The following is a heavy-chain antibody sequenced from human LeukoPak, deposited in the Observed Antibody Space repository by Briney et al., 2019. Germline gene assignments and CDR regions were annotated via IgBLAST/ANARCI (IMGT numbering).Heavy chain of an antibody. D-gene: IGHD6-19*01. CDR2: INPNSGGT. V-gene: IGHV1-2*02. CDR1: GYTFTGYY. CDR3: AGRRTTQQWLVV. J-gene: IGHJ6*02. Sequence: GASVKVSCKASGYTFTGYYMHWVRQAPGQGLEWMGWINPNSGGTNYAQKFQGRVTMTRDTSISTAYMELSRLRSDDTVVYCCAGRRTTQQWLVVWGQGTTVTVSS.